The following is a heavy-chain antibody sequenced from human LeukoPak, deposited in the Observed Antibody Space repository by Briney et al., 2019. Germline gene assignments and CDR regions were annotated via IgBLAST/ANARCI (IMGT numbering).Heavy chain of an antibody. CDR1: GFTFSSYA. D-gene: IGHD6-19*01. CDR2: ISGSGGST. V-gene: IGHV3-23*01. J-gene: IGHJ4*02. Sequence: GGSLRLSCAASGFTFSSYAMNWVRQAPGKGLEWVSAISGSGGSTYYADSVKGRFTISRDNSKNTLYLQMNSLRAEDTAVYYCAKPPGQWLRPYFDYWGQGTLVTVSS. CDR3: AKPPGQWLRPYFDY.